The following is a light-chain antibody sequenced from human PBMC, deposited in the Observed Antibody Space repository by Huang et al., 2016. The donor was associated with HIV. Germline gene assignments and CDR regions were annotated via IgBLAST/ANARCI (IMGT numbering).Light chain of an antibody. V-gene: IGKV3-15*01. Sequence: DTVMTQTPATLSVSPGARSTLSCRASQSVGSKLAWFQQKPGQAPRLLIHGASTRATGIATRFSGSGSGTEFTLTISILQSEDFAVYYCQQYNNWPYTFGQGTKLEIK. CDR1: QSVGSK. J-gene: IGKJ2*01. CDR3: QQYNNWPYT. CDR2: GAS.